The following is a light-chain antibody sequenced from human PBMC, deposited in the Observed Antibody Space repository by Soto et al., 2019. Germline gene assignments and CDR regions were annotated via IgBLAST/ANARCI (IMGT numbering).Light chain of an antibody. CDR1: QSVSSSY. CDR2: GAS. V-gene: IGKV3-20*01. Sequence: IVLTQSPGTLSLSPWERATLSCRASQSVSSSYLAWYQQKPGQAPRLLIYGASSRATGIPDRFSGSGSGTDFTLTISRLEPEDFAVYYCQQYGRDFGPGTKVGYQ. J-gene: IGKJ3*01. CDR3: QQYGRD.